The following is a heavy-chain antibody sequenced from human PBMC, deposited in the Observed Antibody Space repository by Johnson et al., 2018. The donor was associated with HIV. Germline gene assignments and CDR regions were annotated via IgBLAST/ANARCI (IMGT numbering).Heavy chain of an antibody. J-gene: IGHJ3*02. V-gene: IGHV3-15*01. CDR3: TTAFTVTGAFDI. CDR1: GFTFSNAW. D-gene: IGHD4-17*01. CDR2: IKSKTDGGTT. Sequence: EVQLVESGGGLVQPGGSLRLSCAASGFTFSNAWMSWVRQAPGKGLEWVGRIKSKTDGGTTDYAAPGKGRCTISRDDSNNTLYLQMNSLKTEDTAVYYCTTAFTVTGAFDIWGQGTMVTVSS.